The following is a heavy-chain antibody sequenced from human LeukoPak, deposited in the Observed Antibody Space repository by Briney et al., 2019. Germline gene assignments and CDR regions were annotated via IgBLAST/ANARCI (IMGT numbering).Heavy chain of an antibody. J-gene: IGHJ3*02. D-gene: IGHD3-22*01. CDR2: IYPGDSDT. V-gene: IGHV5-51*01. Sequence: GESLKISCKGSGYSFTSYWIGWVRQMPGKGLEWMGIIYPGDSDTRYSPSFQGQVTISADKSISTAYLQWSSLKASDTAMYYCAKPKYYYDSSGYRLSDAFDIWGQGTMVTASS. CDR1: GYSFTSYW. CDR3: AKPKYYYDSSGYRLSDAFDI.